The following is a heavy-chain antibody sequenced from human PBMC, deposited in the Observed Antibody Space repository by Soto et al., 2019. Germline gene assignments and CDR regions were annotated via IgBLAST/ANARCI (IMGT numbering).Heavy chain of an antibody. D-gene: IGHD3-16*02. J-gene: IGHJ4*02. CDR2: IYYSGST. Sequence: QVQLQESGPGLVKPSETLSLTCTVSGGSVSSGSYYWSWIRQPPGKGLEWIGYIYYSGSTNYNPSLRSRVTISVDTSKSQFSLKLSSVTAADTAVYYCAGLGRHYDYVWGSYRRGDVDYWGQGTLVTVSS. CDR3: AGLGRHYDYVWGSYRRGDVDY. CDR1: GGSVSSGSYY. V-gene: IGHV4-61*01.